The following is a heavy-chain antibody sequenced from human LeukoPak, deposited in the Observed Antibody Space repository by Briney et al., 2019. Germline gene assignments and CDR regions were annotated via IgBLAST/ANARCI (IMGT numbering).Heavy chain of an antibody. CDR1: GFTFRDYA. D-gene: IGHD5-24*01. Sequence: GRSLRLSCAASGFTFRDYAMHWARQVPGKGLEWVSGIGWNSDGLGYADSVKGRFTISRDNAKNSLYLEMNSLRSEDTAVYYCAKDRGGGYTQDHGHYYYYGLGDWGQGTTVSVSS. V-gene: IGHV3-9*01. CDR2: IGWNSDGL. CDR3: AKDRGGGYTQDHGHYYYYGLGD. J-gene: IGHJ6*01.